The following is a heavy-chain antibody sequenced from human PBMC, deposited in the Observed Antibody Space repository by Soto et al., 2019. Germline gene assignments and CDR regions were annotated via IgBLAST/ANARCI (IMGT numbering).Heavy chain of an antibody. CDR2: TIPIFDTP. CDR1: GGTFGNLG. Sequence: SVKCSCKASGGTFGNLGISWLRQAPGQGLEWMGGTIPIFDTPHYAEKFRDRLTITADATSTAYMELTSLSSEDTATYYCARDREDGSGTKYNWFDSWGQGTLVTVSS. D-gene: IGHD3-10*01. J-gene: IGHJ5*01. V-gene: IGHV1-69*01. CDR3: ARDREDGSGTKYNWFDS.